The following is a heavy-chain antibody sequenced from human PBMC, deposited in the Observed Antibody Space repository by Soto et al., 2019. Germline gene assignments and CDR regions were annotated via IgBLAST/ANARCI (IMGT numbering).Heavy chain of an antibody. CDR2: IYDDGNT. Sequence: VSLRLSCAATGFTVSRSMSWVRQAPGRGLECVSFIYDDGNTYYTDSVKGRFTISRDISKNTLYRQMDSLRVEDTAVYFCARDASGPFDYWGQGTPVTVSS. V-gene: IGHV3-53*01. CDR1: GFTVSRS. J-gene: IGHJ4*02. CDR3: ARDASGPFDY. D-gene: IGHD6-25*01.